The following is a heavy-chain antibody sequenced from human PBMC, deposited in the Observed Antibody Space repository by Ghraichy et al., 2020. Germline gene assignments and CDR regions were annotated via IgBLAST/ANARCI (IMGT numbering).Heavy chain of an antibody. V-gene: IGHV3-74*01. CDR1: GFPLSSNC. CDR2: IDDAGSGS. Sequence: GGSLRLSCVVSGFPLSSNCMHWVRQAPGKGLVWVSRIDDAGSGSSYTDSVKGRCTVSRDDTRNTGYLQMHSQRAEDTAVYYCATVFHFWRQGALVTVSS. J-gene: IGHJ4*02. CDR3: ATVFHF.